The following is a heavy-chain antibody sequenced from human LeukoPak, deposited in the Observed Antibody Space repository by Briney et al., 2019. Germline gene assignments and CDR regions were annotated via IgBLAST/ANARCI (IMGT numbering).Heavy chain of an antibody. CDR3: ASRPLRYYYDSSGYYWDGFFDY. D-gene: IGHD3-22*01. J-gene: IGHJ4*02. CDR1: GGSFSGYY. Sequence: SETLSLTCAVCGGSFSGYYWSWIRQPPGKGLEWIGEINHSGSTNYNPFLKSRVTISVDTSKNQFSLKLSSVTAADTAVYYCASRPLRYYYDSSGYYWDGFFDYWGQGTLVTVSS. V-gene: IGHV4-34*01. CDR2: INHSGST.